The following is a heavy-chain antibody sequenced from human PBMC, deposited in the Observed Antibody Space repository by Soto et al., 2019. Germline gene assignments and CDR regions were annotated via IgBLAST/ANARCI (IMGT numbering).Heavy chain of an antibody. V-gene: IGHV4-59*01. Sequence: SETLSLTCTVSGSDITTYYWSWLRQSPGKGLEWIGHIYYTGSTTYNPSLKSRVTISVDTSNKQFSLRLTSVTAADTAVYYCARCRIDHNWFDPWGQGTLVTVSS. J-gene: IGHJ5*02. D-gene: IGHD3-3*02. CDR3: ARCRIDHNWFDP. CDR2: IYYTGST. CDR1: GSDITTYY.